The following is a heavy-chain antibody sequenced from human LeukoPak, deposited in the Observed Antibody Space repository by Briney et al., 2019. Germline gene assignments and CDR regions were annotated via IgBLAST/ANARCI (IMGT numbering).Heavy chain of an antibody. J-gene: IGHJ4*02. V-gene: IGHV3-21*01. Sequence: GGSLRLSCAASGFTFSSYSMNWVRQAPGKGLEWVSSISSSSSYIYYADSVKGRFTISRGNAKNSLYLQMNSLRAEDTAVYYCARGGGEYSSSSYGYWGQGTLVTVSS. CDR3: ARGGGEYSSSSYGY. D-gene: IGHD6-6*01. CDR2: ISSSSSYI. CDR1: GFTFSSYS.